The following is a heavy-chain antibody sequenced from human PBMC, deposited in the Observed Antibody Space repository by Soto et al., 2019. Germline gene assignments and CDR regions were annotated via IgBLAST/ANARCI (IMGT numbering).Heavy chain of an antibody. V-gene: IGHV5-10-1*01. D-gene: IGHD4-17*01. CDR2: IDPSDSYT. Sequence: GESLKISCKGSGYSFTSYWISWVRQMPGKGLEWMGRIDPSDSYTNYSPSFQGHVTIPADKSISTAYLQWSSLKASDTAMYYCARRTDYGDYEYYYGMDVWGQGTTVTVSS. CDR3: ARRTDYGDYEYYYGMDV. CDR1: GYSFTSYW. J-gene: IGHJ6*02.